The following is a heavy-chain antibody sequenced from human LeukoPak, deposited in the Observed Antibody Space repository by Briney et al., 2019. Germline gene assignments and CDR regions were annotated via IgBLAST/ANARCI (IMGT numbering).Heavy chain of an antibody. Sequence: PSETLSLTCTVSGGSVSSGNYYWSWIRQPPGKGLDWIGYIYYTGSTDYNPSLKSRVTISVDTPKDQFSLKLSSVTAADTAVYYCARARGSSGWTDYWGQGTLVTVSS. V-gene: IGHV4-61*01. CDR2: IYYTGST. CDR3: ARARGSSGWTDY. D-gene: IGHD6-19*01. J-gene: IGHJ4*02. CDR1: GGSVSSGNYY.